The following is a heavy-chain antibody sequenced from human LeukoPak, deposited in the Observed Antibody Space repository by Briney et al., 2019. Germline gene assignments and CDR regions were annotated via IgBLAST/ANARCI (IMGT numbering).Heavy chain of an antibody. D-gene: IGHD6-13*01. Sequence: PGGSLRLSCAASGFTVSSNYMSWVRQAPGKGLEWVSVIYSGGSTYYADSVKGRFTISRDNSKNKLYLQMNSLRAEDTAVYYCAGRQLVRLADAFDIWGQGTMVTVSS. CDR3: AGRQLVRLADAFDI. J-gene: IGHJ3*02. CDR2: IYSGGST. CDR1: GFTVSSNY. V-gene: IGHV3-53*01.